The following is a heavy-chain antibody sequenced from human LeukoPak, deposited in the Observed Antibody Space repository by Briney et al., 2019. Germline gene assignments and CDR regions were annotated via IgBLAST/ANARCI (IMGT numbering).Heavy chain of an antibody. CDR3: ARERGIRALYFDN. J-gene: IGHJ4*02. CDR1: GFTFSSYT. V-gene: IGHV3-30*04. D-gene: IGHD3-16*01. CDR2: TSSDGNK. Sequence: GGSLRLSCAASGFTFSSYTMHWVRQAPGKGLEWVALTSSDGNKYFADSVQGRFTISRDNSRNTVYLQLDSLRPDDTTVYYCARERGIRALYFDNWGQGTLVTVSS.